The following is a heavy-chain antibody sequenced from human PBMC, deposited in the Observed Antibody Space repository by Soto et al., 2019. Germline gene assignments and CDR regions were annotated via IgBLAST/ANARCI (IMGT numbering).Heavy chain of an antibody. CDR1: GFTFSSYE. CDR3: AFTYYYGTGSKTPDFYYFDY. CDR2: ISSSGSTI. D-gene: IGHD3-10*01. Sequence: PGGSLRLSCAASGFTFSSYEMNWVRQAPGKGLEWVSYISSSGSTIYYADSVKGRFTISRDNAKNSLYLQMNSLRAEDTAVYYCAFTYYYGTGSKTPDFYYFDYCGQGTLVTVSS. V-gene: IGHV3-48*03. J-gene: IGHJ4*02.